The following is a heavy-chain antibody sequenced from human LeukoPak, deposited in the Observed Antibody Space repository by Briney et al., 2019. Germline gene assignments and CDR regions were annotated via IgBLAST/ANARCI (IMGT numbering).Heavy chain of an antibody. V-gene: IGHV1-18*01. CDR3: ARDHDFWSGYYTDWFDP. Sequence: GASVKVSCKASGYTFTSYGISWVRQAPGQGLEWMGWISAYNGNTNYAQKLQGRVTVTTDTSTSTAYMELRSLRSDDTAVYYCARDHDFWSGYYTDWFDPWGQGTLVTVSS. J-gene: IGHJ5*02. CDR1: GYTFTSYG. CDR2: ISAYNGNT. D-gene: IGHD3-3*01.